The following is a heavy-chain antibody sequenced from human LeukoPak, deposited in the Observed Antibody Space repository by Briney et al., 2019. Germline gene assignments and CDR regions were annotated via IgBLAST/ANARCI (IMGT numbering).Heavy chain of an antibody. V-gene: IGHV1-69*01. CDR1: GGTFSSYA. J-gene: IGHJ6*03. CDR2: IIPIFGTG. D-gene: IGHD3-3*01. CDR3: ARGNYDFWSGYIDYYYYYMDV. Sequence: GSSVKVSCKASGGTFSSYAISWVRQTPGQGLEWMGGIIPIFGTGNYAQKFQGRVTITADESTSTAYMELSSLRSEDTAVYYCARGNYDFWSGYIDYYYYYMDVWGKGTTDTVSS.